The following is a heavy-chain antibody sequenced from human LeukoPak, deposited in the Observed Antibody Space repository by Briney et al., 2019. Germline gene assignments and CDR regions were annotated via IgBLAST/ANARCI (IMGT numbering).Heavy chain of an antibody. J-gene: IGHJ3*02. D-gene: IGHD3-10*01. Sequence: PGGSLRLSCAASGFTFSSYGMHWVRQAPGKGLEWVAVIWYDGSNKYYADSVKGRFTISRDNSKNTLYLQMNSLRAEDTAVYYCAKDLNWFLVWFGGDVAFDIWGQGTMVTFSS. CDR1: GFTFSSYG. CDR3: AKDLNWFLVWFGGDVAFDI. V-gene: IGHV3-30*02. CDR2: IWYDGSNK.